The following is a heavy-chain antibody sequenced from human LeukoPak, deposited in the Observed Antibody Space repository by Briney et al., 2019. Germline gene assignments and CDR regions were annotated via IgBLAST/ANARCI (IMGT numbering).Heavy chain of an antibody. D-gene: IGHD3-22*01. Sequence: SETLSLTCAIYGGSFSGYYWSWSRQPPGKGLEWIGEISHAGGPSYNPSLKSRVTISEDTSKNPFSLNLSSVTAADTAVYYCARGPPPDFDRSGFYYNYWGQGTLVIVSS. CDR3: ARGPPPDFDRSGFYYNY. CDR2: ISHAGGP. CDR1: GGSFSGYY. J-gene: IGHJ4*02. V-gene: IGHV4-34*01.